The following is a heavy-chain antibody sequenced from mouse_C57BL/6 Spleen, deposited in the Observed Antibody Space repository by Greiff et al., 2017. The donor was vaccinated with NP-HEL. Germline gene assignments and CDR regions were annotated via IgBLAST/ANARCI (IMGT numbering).Heavy chain of an antibody. CDR3: SRGEDYFDY. V-gene: IGHV5-17*01. J-gene: IGHJ2*01. CDR2: ISSGSSTI. Sequence: EVMLVESGGGLVKPGGSLKLSCAASGFTFSDYGMHWVRQAPEKGLEWVAYISSGSSTIYYAETVKGSFTISRDNDKNTLFLQMTSLRSEDTALYYWSRGEDYFDYWGQGTTLTVSS. CDR1: GFTFSDYG.